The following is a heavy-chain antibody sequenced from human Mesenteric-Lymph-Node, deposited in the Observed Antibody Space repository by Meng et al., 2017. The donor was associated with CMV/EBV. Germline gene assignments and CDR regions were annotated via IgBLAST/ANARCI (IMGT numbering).Heavy chain of an antibody. V-gene: IGHV1-46*03. Sequence: ASVKVSCKASGYTFTSYYIQWVRRAPGQGLEWMGIINAYGGSTSYAQKFQGRVTMTTDTSTSTVYMDLSSLRSEDTAVYYCTRDGWPYYDILTGYPEYYYYYYGMDVWGQGTTVTVSS. CDR1: GYTFTSYY. J-gene: IGHJ6*02. CDR3: TRDGWPYYDILTGYPEYYYYYYGMDV. CDR2: INAYGGST. D-gene: IGHD3-9*01.